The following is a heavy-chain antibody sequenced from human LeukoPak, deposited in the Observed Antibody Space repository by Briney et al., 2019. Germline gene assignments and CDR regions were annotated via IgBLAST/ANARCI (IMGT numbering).Heavy chain of an antibody. CDR1: GGSFSGYY. J-gene: IGHJ3*02. V-gene: IGHV4-34*01. CDR3: AREDITMIVVVPPLDAFDI. Sequence: KPSETLSLTCAVYGGSFSGYYWSWIRQPPGKGLEWIGEINHSGSTNYNPSLKSRVTISVDTSKNQFSLKLSSVTAADTAVYYCAREDITMIVVVPPLDAFDIWGQGTMVTVSS. CDR2: INHSGST. D-gene: IGHD3-22*01.